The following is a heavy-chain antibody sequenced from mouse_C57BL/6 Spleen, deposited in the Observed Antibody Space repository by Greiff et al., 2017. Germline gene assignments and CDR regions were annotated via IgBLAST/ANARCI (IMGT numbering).Heavy chain of an antibody. V-gene: IGHV7-1*01. CDR2: SRNKANDYTT. J-gene: IGHJ4*01. Sequence: EVKLVESGGGLVQSGRSLRLSCATSGFTFSDFYMEWVRQAPGKGLEWIAASRNKANDYTTEYSASVKGRVIVSRDTSHSILYLQMNALRAEDTAIYYCARDAYYSPYYYAMDYWGQGTSVTVSS. D-gene: IGHD2-12*01. CDR3: ARDAYYSPYYYAMDY. CDR1: GFTFSDFY.